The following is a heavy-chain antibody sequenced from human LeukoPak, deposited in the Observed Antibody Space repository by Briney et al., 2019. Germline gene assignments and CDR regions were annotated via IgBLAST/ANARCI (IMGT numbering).Heavy chain of an antibody. CDR1: GGSISSSSYY. Sequence: PSETLSLTCTVSGGSISSSSYYWGWIRQPPGKGLEWIGSIYYSGSTYYNPSLKSRVTISVDTSKNQFSLKLSSVTAADTAVYYCARGFRRYYYYMDVWGKGTTVTVSS. CDR3: ARGFRRYYYYMDV. V-gene: IGHV4-39*07. CDR2: IYYSGST. J-gene: IGHJ6*03.